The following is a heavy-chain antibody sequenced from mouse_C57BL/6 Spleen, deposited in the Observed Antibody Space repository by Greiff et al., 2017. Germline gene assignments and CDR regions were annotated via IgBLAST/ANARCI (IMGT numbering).Heavy chain of an antibody. Sequence: QVQLQQSGAELMKPGASVKLSCKATGYTFTGYWIEWVKQRPGHGLEWIGEILPGSGSTNYNEKFKGKATFTADPSSNTAYMQLSSLTTEDSAIYYCARRAYEYDANYYAMDYWGQGTSVTVSS. D-gene: IGHD2-4*01. CDR3: ARRAYEYDANYYAMDY. J-gene: IGHJ4*01. CDR1: GYTFTGYW. CDR2: ILPGSGST. V-gene: IGHV1-9*01.